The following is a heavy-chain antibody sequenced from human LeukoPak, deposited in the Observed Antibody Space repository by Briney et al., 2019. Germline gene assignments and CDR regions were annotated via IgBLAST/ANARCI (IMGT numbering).Heavy chain of an antibody. CDR3: ARLEHYYYYGVDV. J-gene: IGHJ6*02. D-gene: IGHD1-1*01. V-gene: IGHV3-30-3*01. Sequence: GGSLRLSCEASGFTFSSYAMHWVRQAPGKGLEWVAVISYDGSNKYYADSVKGRFTISRDNSKNTLYLQMNSLRAEDTAVYYCARLEHYYYYGVDVWGQGTTVTVSS. CDR2: ISYDGSNK. CDR1: GFTFSSYA.